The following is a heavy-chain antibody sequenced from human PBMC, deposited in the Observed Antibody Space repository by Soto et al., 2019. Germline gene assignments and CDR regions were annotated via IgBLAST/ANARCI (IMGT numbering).Heavy chain of an antibody. Sequence: QGQRVQSGAAVKKPGASVMVSCKASGYTFASYAITWMRQAPGQGLEWMGWISAYNGNTNYAQKLQGRVTMTTDTSTSTAYMELRSVGSDGTAVYYCARDPPPPDYWGQATLVTVSS. CDR1: GYTFASYA. V-gene: IGHV1-18*01. J-gene: IGHJ4*02. CDR3: ARDPPPPDY. CDR2: ISAYNGNT.